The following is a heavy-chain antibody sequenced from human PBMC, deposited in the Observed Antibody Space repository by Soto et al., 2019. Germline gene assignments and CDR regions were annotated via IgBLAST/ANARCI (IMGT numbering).Heavy chain of an antibody. CDR1: GYTFTNYG. V-gene: IGHV1-18*01. Sequence: QVPLVQSGAEVKQPGASVKVSCKASGYTFTNYGISWVRQAPGQGLEWMGWISAYTGNTNYAQKFQGRVTMTTDTSTSTAYMELRSLRSDDTAVYYCARDVSSWERYFDLWGRGTLVTVSS. CDR2: ISAYTGNT. CDR3: ARDVSSWERYFDL. D-gene: IGHD6-13*01. J-gene: IGHJ2*01.